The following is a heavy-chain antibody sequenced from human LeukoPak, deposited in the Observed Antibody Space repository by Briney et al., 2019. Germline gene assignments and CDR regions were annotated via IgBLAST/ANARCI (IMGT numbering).Heavy chain of an antibody. Sequence: GGSLRLSCAASGFPVSDNYMSWVRQAPGKGLEWVSIIYSDGTTYCADSVKGRFTISRDNSKNSLYLQMNSLRAEDTAVYYCARDPGYNYGFDYWGQGTLVTVSS. CDR2: IYSDGTT. D-gene: IGHD5-18*01. CDR1: GFPVSDNY. V-gene: IGHV3-66*01. J-gene: IGHJ4*02. CDR3: ARDPGYNYGFDY.